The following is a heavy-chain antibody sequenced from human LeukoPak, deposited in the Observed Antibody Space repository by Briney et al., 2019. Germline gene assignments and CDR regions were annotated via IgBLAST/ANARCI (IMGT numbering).Heavy chain of an antibody. CDR2: IWYGGSNK. D-gene: IGHD3-10*01. CDR1: GFTFRSYG. Sequence: PGRSLRLSCAASGFTFRSYGMHWVRQAPGKGLEWVALIWYGGSNKYYADSVKGRFTISRDNKNTLYLQMNSLRAEDTAVYYCARGYGSGSSSFDYWGQGTLVTVSS. J-gene: IGHJ4*02. V-gene: IGHV3-33*01. CDR3: ARGYGSGSSSFDY.